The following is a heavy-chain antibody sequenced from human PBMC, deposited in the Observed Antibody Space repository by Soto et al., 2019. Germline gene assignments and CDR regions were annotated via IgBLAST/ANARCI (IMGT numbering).Heavy chain of an antibody. D-gene: IGHD5-12*01. Sequence: EVQLVESGGGLVKPGGSLRLSCAASGFTFSSYSMNWVRQAPGKGLEWVSSISSSSSYIYYADSEKGRFTISRDNAKNSLYLQMNSLRAEDTAVYYCARPGYSGYDDPSYYFDYWGQGTLVTVSS. J-gene: IGHJ4*02. V-gene: IGHV3-21*01. CDR2: ISSSSSYI. CDR3: ARPGYSGYDDPSYYFDY. CDR1: GFTFSSYS.